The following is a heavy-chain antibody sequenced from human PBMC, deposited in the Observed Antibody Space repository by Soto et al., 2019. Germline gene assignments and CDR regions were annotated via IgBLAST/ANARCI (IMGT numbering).Heavy chain of an antibody. J-gene: IGHJ3*02. Sequence: PSQTLSLTCAISGDSVSSNSAAWNWIRQSPSRGLEWLGRTYYRSKWYNDYAVSVKSRITINPDTSKNQFSLQLNSVTPEDTAVYYCARDLGITIFGVVTSDAFDIWGQGTMVTVSS. CDR3: ARDLGITIFGVVTSDAFDI. CDR1: GDSVSSNSAA. D-gene: IGHD3-3*01. CDR2: TYYRSKWYN. V-gene: IGHV6-1*01.